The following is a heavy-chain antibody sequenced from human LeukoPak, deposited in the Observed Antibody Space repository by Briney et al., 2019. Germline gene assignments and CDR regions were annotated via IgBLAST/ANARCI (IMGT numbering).Heavy chain of an antibody. Sequence: GGSLRLSCAASGFAFSNFDMHWVRQSTGGRLEWVAHILVNGDTQYAGSVKGRFTISRENAKSSVYLQMNSLRDGDTAVSHCIRDRFGERTFEIWGQGTMVTVSS. CDR3: IRDRFGERTFEI. CDR2: ILVNGDT. J-gene: IGHJ3*02. D-gene: IGHD3-10*01. CDR1: GFAFSNFD. V-gene: IGHV3-13*01.